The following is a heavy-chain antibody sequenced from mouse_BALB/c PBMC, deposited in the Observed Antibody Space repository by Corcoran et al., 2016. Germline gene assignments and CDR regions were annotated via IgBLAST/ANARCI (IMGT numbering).Heavy chain of an antibody. CDR3: ARAYYYAMDY. J-gene: IGHJ4*01. V-gene: IGHV9-1*02. CDR1: GYTFTNYG. CDR2: INTYTGEP. Sequence: QIQLVQSGPELKKPGETVKISCKASGYTFTNYGMNWVKQAPGKGLKWMGWINTYTGEPTYADDFKGRFAFSLENSASTAYLQINNLKNEDMATYFCARAYYYAMDYWGQGTSVTVSS.